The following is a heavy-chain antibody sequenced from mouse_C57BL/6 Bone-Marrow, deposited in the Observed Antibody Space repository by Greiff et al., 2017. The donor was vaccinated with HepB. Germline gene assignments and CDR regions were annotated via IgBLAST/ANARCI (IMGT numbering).Heavy chain of an antibody. J-gene: IGHJ4*01. CDR2: FTMYSDAT. CDR1: YFAFMASA. V-gene: IGHV1-49*01. Sequence: LQQSGAELVRPGSSVKLSSKDSYFAFMASAMHWVKQRPGHGLEWIGSFTMYSDATEYSENFKGKATLTANTSSSTAYMELSSLTSEDSAVYYCGAHYYGSSYGAMDYWGQGTSVTVSS. CDR3: GAHYYGSSYGAMDY. D-gene: IGHD1-1*01.